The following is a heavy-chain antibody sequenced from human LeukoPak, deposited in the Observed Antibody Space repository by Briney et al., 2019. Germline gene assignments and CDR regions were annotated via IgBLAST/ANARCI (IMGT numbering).Heavy chain of an antibody. V-gene: IGHV4-59*01. Sequence: PSETLSPTCTVSGGSISSYYWSWIRQPPGKGLEWIGYIYYSGSTNYNPSLKSRVTISVDTSKNQFSLKLSSVTAADTAVYYCARVKYSSSWYWFDPWGQGTLVTVSS. D-gene: IGHD6-13*01. CDR3: ARVKYSSSWYWFDP. CDR2: IYYSGST. CDR1: GGSISSYY. J-gene: IGHJ5*02.